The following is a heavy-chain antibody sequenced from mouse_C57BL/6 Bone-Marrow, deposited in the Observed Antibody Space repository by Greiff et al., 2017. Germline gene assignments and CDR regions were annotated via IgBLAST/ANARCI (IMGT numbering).Heavy chain of an antibody. J-gene: IGHJ4*01. CDR2: INYDGSST. V-gene: IGHV5-16*01. CDR1: GFTFSDYY. Sequence: EVKLVESEGGLVQPGSSMKLSCTASGFTFSDYYMAWVRQVPEKGLEWVANINYDGSSTYYLDSLKSRFIISRDNAKNILYLQMSSLKSEVTATYYCAREGSSLYAMDYWGQGTSVTVSS. D-gene: IGHD1-1*01. CDR3: AREGSSLYAMDY.